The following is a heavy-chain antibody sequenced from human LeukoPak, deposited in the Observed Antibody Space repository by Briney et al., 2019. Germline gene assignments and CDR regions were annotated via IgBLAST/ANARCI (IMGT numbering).Heavy chain of an antibody. J-gene: IGHJ6*02. CDR1: GFTFSIYS. CDR3: ARGRSVDV. CDR2: IKQDGSDK. V-gene: IGHV3-7*01. Sequence: GGSLRLSCAASGFTFSIYSMSWVRQAPGKGLEWVAHIKQDGSDKYYVDSVKGRFTISRDNAKNSLYLQMNSLRAEDTAVYYCARGRSVDVWGQGTTVTASS. D-gene: IGHD6-25*01.